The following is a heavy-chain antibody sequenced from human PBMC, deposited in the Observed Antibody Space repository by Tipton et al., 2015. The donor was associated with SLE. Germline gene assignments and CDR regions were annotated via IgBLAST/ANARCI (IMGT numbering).Heavy chain of an antibody. CDR3: ARDRSRGYGSFDD. Sequence: TLSLTCAVSSGSISSSDWWSWVRQPPGKGLEWIGEIYRSGSATYNPSLKSRVTISMDKSKDQFSLNLASVTPADTAVYYCARDRSRGYGSFDDWGQGTLVTVSS. CDR1: SGSISSSDW. J-gene: IGHJ4*02. D-gene: IGHD5-12*01. V-gene: IGHV4-4*02. CDR2: IYRSGSA.